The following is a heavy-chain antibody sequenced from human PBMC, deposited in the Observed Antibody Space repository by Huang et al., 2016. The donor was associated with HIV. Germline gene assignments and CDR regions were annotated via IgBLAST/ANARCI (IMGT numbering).Heavy chain of an antibody. V-gene: IGHV3-72*01. D-gene: IGHD6-19*01. CDR2: SRNKVRSYTT. CDR1: GFTFSDHY. CDR3: TGALASDIGMDV. Sequence: AASGFTFSDHYMDWVSQAPGKGLEWVGRSRNKVRSYTTEYAASVKGRFTISRDDSETSLYLQMNSLRTEDSAVYYCTGALASDIGMDVWGQGTTVTVSS. J-gene: IGHJ6*02.